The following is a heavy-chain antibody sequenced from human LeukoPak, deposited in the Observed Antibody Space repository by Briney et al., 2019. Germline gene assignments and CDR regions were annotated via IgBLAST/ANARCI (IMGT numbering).Heavy chain of an antibody. Sequence: SETLSLTCTVSGGSISTSSYYWGWIRQPPGKGLEWIGSIYYSGSTYYNPSLKSRVTISIDTSKNQFSLRLSSVTAADTAVYYCARSPIVGATNRGQGTLVTVSS. D-gene: IGHD1-26*01. CDR1: GGSISTSSYY. CDR3: ARSPIVGATN. J-gene: IGHJ4*02. V-gene: IGHV4-39*01. CDR2: IYYSGST.